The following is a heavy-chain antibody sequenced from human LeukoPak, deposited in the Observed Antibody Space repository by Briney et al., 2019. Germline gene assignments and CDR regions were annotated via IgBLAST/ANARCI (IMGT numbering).Heavy chain of an antibody. J-gene: IGHJ5*02. CDR3: ARQGYSYGRSMYNWFDP. CDR2: IYPGDSDT. Sequence: GKSLKISCKGSGYSFTSYWIGWVRQMLGKGLEWMGIIYPGDSDTRYSPSFQGQVTISADKSISTAYLQWSSLKASDTAMYYCARQGYSYGRSMYNWFDPWGQGTLVTVSS. V-gene: IGHV5-51*01. CDR1: GYSFTSYW. D-gene: IGHD5-18*01.